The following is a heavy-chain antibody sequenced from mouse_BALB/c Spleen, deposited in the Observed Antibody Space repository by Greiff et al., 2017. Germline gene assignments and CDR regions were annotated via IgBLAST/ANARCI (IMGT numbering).Heavy chain of an antibody. CDR3: ARGAFGNVAWFAY. Sequence: LVKTGASVKISCKASGYSFTGYYMHWVKQSHGQSLEWIGYISCYNGATSYNQKFKGKATFTVDTSSSTAYMQFNSLTSEDSAVYYCARGAFGNVAWFAYWGQGTLVTVSA. CDR1: GYSFTGYY. V-gene: IGHV1S34*01. D-gene: IGHD2-1*01. J-gene: IGHJ3*01. CDR2: ISCYNGAT.